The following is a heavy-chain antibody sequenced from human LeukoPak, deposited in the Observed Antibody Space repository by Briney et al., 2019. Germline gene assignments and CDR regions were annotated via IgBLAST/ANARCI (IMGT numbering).Heavy chain of an antibody. CDR2: IYTSGST. CDR1: GGSISSYY. CDR3: ARDNPSVGATINFDY. Sequence: PSETLSLTCTVSGGSISSYYWSWIRQPAGKGLEWIGRIYTSGSTNYNPSLKSRVTMSVDTSKNQFSLKLSSVTAADTAVYYCARDNPSVGATINFDYWGQGTLVTVSS. V-gene: IGHV4-4*07. D-gene: IGHD1-26*01. J-gene: IGHJ4*02.